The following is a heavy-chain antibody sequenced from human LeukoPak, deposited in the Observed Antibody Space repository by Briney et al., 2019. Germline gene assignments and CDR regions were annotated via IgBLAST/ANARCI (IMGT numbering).Heavy chain of an antibody. CDR2: IRYDGSNK. CDR1: GFTFSSYG. V-gene: IGHV3-30*02. Sequence: GGSLRLSCAASGFTFSSYGMHWVRQAPGKGLEWVAFIRYDGSNKYYADSVKGRFTISRDNAMNTLYLQMNSLRAEDTAVYYCATAGNYRFDNWGQGTLVTVSS. J-gene: IGHJ4*02. CDR3: ATAGNYRFDN. D-gene: IGHD1-7*01.